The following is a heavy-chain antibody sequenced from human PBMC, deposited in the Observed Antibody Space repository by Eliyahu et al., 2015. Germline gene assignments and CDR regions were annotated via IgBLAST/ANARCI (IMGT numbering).Heavy chain of an antibody. CDR3: ARQSWWLVPGYFDY. D-gene: IGHD6-19*01. CDR1: GGSISSSSYY. J-gene: IGHJ4*02. CDR2: IYYSGGT. V-gene: IGHV4-39*01. Sequence: QLQLQESGPGLVKPSETLSLTCTXSGGSISSSSYYWGWIRQPPGKGLEWIGSIYYSGGTYYNPSLKSRVTISVDTSKNQFSLKLSSVTAADTAVYYCARQSWWLVPGYFDYWGQGTLVTVSS.